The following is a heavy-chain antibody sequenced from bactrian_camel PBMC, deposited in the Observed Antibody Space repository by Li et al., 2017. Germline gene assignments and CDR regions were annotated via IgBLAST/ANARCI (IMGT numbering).Heavy chain of an antibody. Sequence: VQLVESGGVSVQPGGSLRLSCAASGFTFSNYDMAWVRQAPGKGLEWVSAIHSRGVTTYYADSVRGRFTISRDNAKNTLYLQLNSLKTEDTAMYYCAKDDGSWDFGYWGRGTQVTVS. CDR2: IHSRGVTT. CDR3: AKDDGSWDFGY. J-gene: IGHJ6*01. CDR1: GFTFSNYD. D-gene: IGHD1*01. V-gene: IGHV3S40*01.